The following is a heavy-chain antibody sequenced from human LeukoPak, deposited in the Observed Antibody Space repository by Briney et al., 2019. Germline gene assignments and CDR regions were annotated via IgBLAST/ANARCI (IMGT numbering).Heavy chain of an antibody. V-gene: IGHV3-23*01. J-gene: IGHJ6*03. Sequence: GGSLRLSCAASGFTFSSFAMSWVRQAPGKGLEWVSTFNSGGSTYYADSVKGRFTISRDNSKNKLYLQLTSLDAEDRAIYSCPKDKEGVVLDYMDVWGKGTTVTVSS. CDR2: FNSGGST. D-gene: IGHD2/OR15-2a*01. CDR3: PKDKEGVVLDYMDV. CDR1: GFTFSSFA.